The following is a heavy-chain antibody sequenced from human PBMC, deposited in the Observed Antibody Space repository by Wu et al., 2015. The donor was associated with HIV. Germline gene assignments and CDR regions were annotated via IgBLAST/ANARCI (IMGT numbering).Heavy chain of an antibody. D-gene: IGHD6-6*01. CDR1: GGTFSNYS. CDR3: ARAASSSSYGDYYYGLDV. Sequence: QLLQSGPEVKKPGASVKVSCKASGGTFSNYSITWVRQAPGQGLEWMGGIIPLFETANYAQKFQGRVTITTDESTRTAYMEVRRLTSEDTAVYYCARAASSSSYGDYYYGLDVVGPRDRGHRL. J-gene: IGHJ6*02. CDR2: IIPLFETA. V-gene: IGHV1-69*05.